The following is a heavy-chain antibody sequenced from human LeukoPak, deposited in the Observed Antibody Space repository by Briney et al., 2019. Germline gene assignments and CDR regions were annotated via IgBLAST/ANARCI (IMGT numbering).Heavy chain of an antibody. CDR2: IIPILGIA. CDR3: ALQGYYDSSGLGEFDY. CDR1: GGTFSSYA. V-gene: IGHV1-69*04. D-gene: IGHD3-22*01. Sequence: ASVKVSCKASGGTFSSYAISWVRQAPRQGLEWMGRIIPILGIANYAQKFQGRVTITADKSTSTAYMELSRLRSEDTAVYYCALQGYYDSSGLGEFDYWGQGTLVTVSS. J-gene: IGHJ4*02.